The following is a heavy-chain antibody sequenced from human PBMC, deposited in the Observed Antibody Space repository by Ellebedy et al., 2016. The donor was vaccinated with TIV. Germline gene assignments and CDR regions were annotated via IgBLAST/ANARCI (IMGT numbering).Heavy chain of an antibody. Sequence: GGSLRLXCSGYGFTFNSYGMHWLRQAPGKGPEWVAVMSYDGGNEYYADSVKGRFTISRDNSKNTLFLQMSSLRVEDAAVYYCAKQGYYYDSTTNRDWFDPWGRGTLVTVSS. CDR3: AKQGYYYDSTTNRDWFDP. CDR2: MSYDGGNE. CDR1: GFTFNSYG. J-gene: IGHJ5*02. D-gene: IGHD3-22*01. V-gene: IGHV3-30*18.